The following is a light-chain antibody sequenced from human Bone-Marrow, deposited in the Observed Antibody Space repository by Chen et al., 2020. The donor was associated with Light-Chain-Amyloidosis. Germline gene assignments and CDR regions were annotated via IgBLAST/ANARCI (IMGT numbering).Light chain of an antibody. CDR2: GNT. Sequence: QSVLTQPPSVSGAPGQRVTLSCTGSTSNIGAGYGVHWYQQVPGTAPKLLIYGNTNRPSGVPDRFSASKSGTSASLAITGLQAEDEADYYCQSYDSSLSSSVFGGETKLTVL. CDR1: TSNIGAGYG. CDR3: QSYDSSLSSSV. J-gene: IGLJ2*01. V-gene: IGLV1-40*01.